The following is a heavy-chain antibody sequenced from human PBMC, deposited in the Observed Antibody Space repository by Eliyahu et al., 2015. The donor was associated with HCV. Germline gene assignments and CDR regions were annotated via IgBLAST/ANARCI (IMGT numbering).Heavy chain of an antibody. J-gene: IGHJ6*02. CDR2: ISYDGSNK. CDR1: GFTFXXYG. Sequence: QVQLVESGGGVVQPGRSLRXSCAASGFTFXXYGMHWVRQTPGKGLEWVAVISYDGSNKYYADSVKGRFTISRDNSKNTLYLQMNSLRAEDTAVFYCAKERLNYSVYYDMDVWGQGTTVTVSS. CDR3: AKERLNYSVYYDMDV. D-gene: IGHD2-15*01. V-gene: IGHV3-30*18.